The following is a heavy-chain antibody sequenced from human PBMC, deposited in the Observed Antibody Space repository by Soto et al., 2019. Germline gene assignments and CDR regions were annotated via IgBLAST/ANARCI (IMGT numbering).Heavy chain of an antibody. D-gene: IGHD1-26*01. J-gene: IGHJ4*02. CDR3: ASYRTLGC. CDR1: GFTLSNFW. V-gene: IGHV3-7*03. CDR2: IKEDGSEK. Sequence: EVQLVESGGGLVQPGGSLRLSCAASGFTLSNFWMSWVRQAPGKGLEWVASIKEDGSEKTYVDSVKGRFSISRDNAQNSLYLQRNRLRVDDAAVYYCASYRTLGCWGQGTQVIVSS.